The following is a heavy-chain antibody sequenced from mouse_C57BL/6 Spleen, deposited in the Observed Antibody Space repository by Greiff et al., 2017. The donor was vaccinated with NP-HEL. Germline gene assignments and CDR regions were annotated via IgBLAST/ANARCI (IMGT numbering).Heavy chain of an antibody. CDR2: ISSGSSTI. CDR3: ARIQSYYYGSSLAMDY. J-gene: IGHJ4*01. CDR1: GFTFSDYG. Sequence: EVTLVASGGGLVKPGGSLKLSCAASGFTFSDYGMHWVRQAPEKGLEWVAYISSGSSTIYYADTVKGRVTISRDNAKNTLFLQMTSLRSEDTAMYYCARIQSYYYGSSLAMDYWGQGTSVTVSS. D-gene: IGHD1-1*01. V-gene: IGHV5-17*01.